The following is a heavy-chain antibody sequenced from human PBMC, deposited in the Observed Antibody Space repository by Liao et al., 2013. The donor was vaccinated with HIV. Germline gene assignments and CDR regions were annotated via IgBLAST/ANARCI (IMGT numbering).Heavy chain of an antibody. CDR2: MYRTGNT. J-gene: IGHJ1*01. CDR3: ARDNRLWFGELQEYFHH. Sequence: QVQLQESGPGLVKPSETLSLTCTVSGGSIDNGSFYWSWVRQPAGQGLEWIGRMYRTGNTIYNPSLKSRVNILLDTSKTQFSLKLRSVTAADTAVYYCARDNRLWFGELQEYFHHWGQGTLVTVSS. D-gene: IGHD3-10*01. V-gene: IGHV4-61*02. CDR1: GGSIDNGSFY.